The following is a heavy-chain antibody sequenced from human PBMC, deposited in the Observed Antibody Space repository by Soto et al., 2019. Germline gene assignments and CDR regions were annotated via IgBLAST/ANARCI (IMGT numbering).Heavy chain of an antibody. J-gene: IGHJ4*02. CDR1: GGSISSGGYS. Sequence: SETLSLTCAVSGGSISSGGYSWSWIRQPPGKGLEWIGYIYHSGSTYYNPSLKSRVTISVDRSKNQFSLKLSSVTAADTAVYYCARAPRGDIVLVPAAPIPPHFEYWGQGTLVTVSS. V-gene: IGHV4-30-2*01. CDR3: ARAPRGDIVLVPAAPIPPHFEY. D-gene: IGHD2-2*01. CDR2: IYHSGST.